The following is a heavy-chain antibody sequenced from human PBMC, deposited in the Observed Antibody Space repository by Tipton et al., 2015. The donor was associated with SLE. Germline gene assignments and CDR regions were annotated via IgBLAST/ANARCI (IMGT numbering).Heavy chain of an antibody. J-gene: IGHJ4*02. CDR1: GGSISSYF. CDR2: IHHSGST. D-gene: IGHD6-25*01. CDR3: ARVSAAGTVRYFDY. Sequence: TLSLTCTVSGGSISSYFWNWIRRPPGKGLEWIGFIHHSGSTNYNPSFKRRVTISVDTSKNQFSLKLSSVTAADTAVYYCARVSAAGTVRYFDYWGQGTPVTVSA. V-gene: IGHV4-59*01.